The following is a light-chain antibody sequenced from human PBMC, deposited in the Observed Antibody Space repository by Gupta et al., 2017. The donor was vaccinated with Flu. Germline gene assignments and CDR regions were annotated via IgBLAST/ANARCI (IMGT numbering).Light chain of an antibody. V-gene: IGKV2-30*02. CDR1: QSRVHRNGHTY. CDR3: MQWKGWPYA. Sequence: VTPGPTASISCRCSQSRVHRNGHTYLNWFQQRPGRTPRRLIYKVSNRDPGVPDRFNGRGSGTEFTLRISRVKAEDVGVYYCMQWKGWPYALGQGTKLEI. CDR2: KVS. J-gene: IGKJ2*01.